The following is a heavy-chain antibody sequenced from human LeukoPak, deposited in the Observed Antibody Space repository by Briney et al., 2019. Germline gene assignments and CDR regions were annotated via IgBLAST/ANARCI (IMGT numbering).Heavy chain of an antibody. CDR2: IYYSGTT. CDR1: VRPLSSHY. J-gene: IGHJ4*02. V-gene: IGHV4-59*11. D-gene: IGHD6-19*01. Sequence: SDTLSLTCTVSVRPLSSHYWLCIRQPPGEGLEWIAYIYYSGTTNYNPSLKGRVTISVDTSKNQFSLEVNSVTAADTAVYYCARGDGWYEYWGQGTLVTVSS. CDR3: ARGDGWYEY.